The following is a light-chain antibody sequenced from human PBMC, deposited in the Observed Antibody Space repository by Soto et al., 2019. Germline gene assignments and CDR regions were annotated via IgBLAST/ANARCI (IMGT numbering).Light chain of an antibody. J-gene: IGKJ4*01. V-gene: IGKV1D-8*03. CDR2: AAS. CDR3: QKCKVAPFT. Sequence: VIWMTHSPSLLSASTGDIVTISCRMSQGISSYLAWYQQKPGKAPKLLIYAASSLQSGVPSRFSCSGSGTDFTLTISSLQPEDVATYYCQKCKVAPFTFGGGTKVDIK. CDR1: QGISSY.